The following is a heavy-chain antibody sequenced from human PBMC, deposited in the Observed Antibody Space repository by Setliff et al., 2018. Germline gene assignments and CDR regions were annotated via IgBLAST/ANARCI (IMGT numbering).Heavy chain of an antibody. Sequence: NPSETLSLTCAVYGGSFSGYYWSWIRQPPGKGLEWIGEINHSGSTNYNPSLKSRVTISVDTSKNQFSLKLSSVTAADTAVYYCARGHMRLPRVWGKGTTVTVSS. V-gene: IGHV4-34*01. CDR2: INHSGST. CDR3: ARGHMRLPRV. J-gene: IGHJ6*04. CDR1: GGSFSGYY.